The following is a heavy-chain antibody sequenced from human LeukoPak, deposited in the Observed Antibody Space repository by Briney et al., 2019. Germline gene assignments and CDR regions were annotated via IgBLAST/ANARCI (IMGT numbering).Heavy chain of an antibody. V-gene: IGHV4-59*11. Sequence: PSETLSLTCTVSGGSISSHYWSWIRQPPVKGLEWIGYIYYSGSTNYNPSLKSRVTISVDTSKNQFSLKLSSVTAADTAVYYCARCYYYDSSGYLFDPWGQGTLVTVSS. J-gene: IGHJ5*02. CDR1: GGSISSHY. D-gene: IGHD3-22*01. CDR3: ARCYYYDSSGYLFDP. CDR2: IYYSGST.